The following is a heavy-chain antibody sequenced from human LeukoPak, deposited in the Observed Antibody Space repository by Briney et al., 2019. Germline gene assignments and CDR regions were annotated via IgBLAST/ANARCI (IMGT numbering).Heavy chain of an antibody. D-gene: IGHD5-18*01. CDR1: GGSIRSTSYY. Sequence: PSETLSLSCTVSGGSIRSTSYYWGWIRQPPGKGLEWIGEIYHSGSTNYNPSLKSRVTISVDKSKNQFSLKLSSVTAADTAVYYCAGEHRGDTAMGDWGQGTLVTVSS. V-gene: IGHV4-39*07. J-gene: IGHJ4*02. CDR2: IYHSGST. CDR3: AGEHRGDTAMGD.